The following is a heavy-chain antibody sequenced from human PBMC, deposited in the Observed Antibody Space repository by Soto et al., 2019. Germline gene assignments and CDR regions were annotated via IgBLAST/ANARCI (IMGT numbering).Heavy chain of an antibody. V-gene: IGHV3-20*04. Sequence: EVRLVESGGGAVRPGGSLRLSCEASGFTFDDYGMTWVRQAPGKGLEWVSGVNWNGGTTGYADSVKGRFTISRDNAKNQLFLQMNSLRADDTAFYYCARGGATARSYFYMDVWANGTTLTV. D-gene: IGHD1-26*01. J-gene: IGHJ6*03. CDR2: VNWNGGTT. CDR1: GFTFDDYG. CDR3: ARGGATARSYFYMDV.